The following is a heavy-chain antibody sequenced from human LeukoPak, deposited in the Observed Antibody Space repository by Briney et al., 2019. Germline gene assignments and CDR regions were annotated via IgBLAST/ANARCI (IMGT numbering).Heavy chain of an antibody. CDR1: GFTFSSFG. J-gene: IGHJ6*02. V-gene: IGHV3-30*18. CDR2: ISYDGSNK. D-gene: IGHD5-18*01. CDR3: AKDRGGYSYGYNSYYGMDV. Sequence: SWGSLRLSCAASGFTFSSFGMHWVRQTPGKGLEWVAVISYDGSNKYYADSVKGRFTISRDNSKNTLYLQMNSLRAEDTAVYYCAKDRGGYSYGYNSYYGMDVWGQGTTVTVSS.